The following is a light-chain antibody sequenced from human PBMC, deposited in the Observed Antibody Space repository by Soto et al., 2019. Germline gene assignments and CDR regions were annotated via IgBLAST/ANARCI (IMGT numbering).Light chain of an antibody. Sequence: DIQLTQSPSSLSASVGDRVSITCRTSQTISTFLNWYHHRPGQDPKLLIYSISNLQSGVPSRFSGGGAGTEFTLTISSLQPEDFGSYSCQQTYNLPPTFGGGTRVQIK. V-gene: IGKV1-39*01. CDR2: SIS. CDR1: QTISTF. CDR3: QQTYNLPPT. J-gene: IGKJ4*02.